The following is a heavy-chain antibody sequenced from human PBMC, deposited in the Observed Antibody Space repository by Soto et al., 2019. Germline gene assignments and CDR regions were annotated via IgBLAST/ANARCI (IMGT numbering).Heavy chain of an antibody. CDR3: ARQNGPEYYYDSSGSSNWFDS. CDR2: IKQDGSEK. J-gene: IGHJ5*01. Sequence: GSLRLSCAASGFTFSSYWMSWVRQAPGKGLEWVANIKQDGSEKYYVDSVKGRFTISRDNAKNSLYLQMNSLRAEDTAVYHCARQNGPEYYYDSSGSSNWFDSWGQGTLVTVSS. CDR1: GFTFSSYW. D-gene: IGHD3-22*01. V-gene: IGHV3-7*03.